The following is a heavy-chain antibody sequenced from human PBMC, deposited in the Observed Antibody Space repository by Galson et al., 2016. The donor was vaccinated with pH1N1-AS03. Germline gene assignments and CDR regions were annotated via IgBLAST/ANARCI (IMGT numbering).Heavy chain of an antibody. V-gene: IGHV3-15*01. CDR2: IKSKSEGGTT. D-gene: IGHD3-22*01. J-gene: IGHJ4*02. CDR1: GFTFSNSD. Sequence: SLRLSCAASGFTFSNSDMNWVRQAPGKGLEWVGRIKSKSEGGTTNYATPVKGRFTISRDDSKTTLFLQMNSLKTADTALYYCTADLDYYDSSSFYSDFDSWGQGTLVTVSS. CDR3: TADLDYYDSSSFYSDFDS.